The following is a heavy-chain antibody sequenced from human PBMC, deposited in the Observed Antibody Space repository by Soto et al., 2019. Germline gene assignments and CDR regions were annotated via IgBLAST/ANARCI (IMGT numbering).Heavy chain of an antibody. V-gene: IGHV4-31*03. D-gene: IGHD3-16*01. CDR3: ARWGVSPLYYFDY. CDR1: GGSISSGGYY. J-gene: IGHJ4*02. Sequence: QVQLQESGPGLVKPSQTLSLTCTVSGGSISSGGYYWSWIRQHRGKGLEWIGYIYYSGSTYYNPSLKSRVTISVDTSKNQFSLKLSSVTAADTAVYYCARWGVSPLYYFDYWGQGTLVTVSS. CDR2: IYYSGST.